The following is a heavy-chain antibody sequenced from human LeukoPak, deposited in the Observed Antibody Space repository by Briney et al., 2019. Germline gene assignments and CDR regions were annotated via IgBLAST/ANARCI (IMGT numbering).Heavy chain of an antibody. V-gene: IGHV4-31*03. CDR1: GGSISSGGYY. J-gene: IGHJ5*02. Sequence: SQTLSLTCTVSGGSISSGGYYWSWIRQHPGKGLEWIGYIYYSGSTYYNPSLKSRVTISVDTSKNQFSLQLTSVTAADTAVYYCARDDYRGVTNFDPWGQGTLVTVSS. CDR3: ARDDYRGVTNFDP. CDR2: IYYSGST. D-gene: IGHD3-10*01.